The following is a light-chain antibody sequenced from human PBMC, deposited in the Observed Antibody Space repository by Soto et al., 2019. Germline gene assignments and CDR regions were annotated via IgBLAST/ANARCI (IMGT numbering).Light chain of an antibody. J-gene: IGLJ3*02. CDR2: EVS. Sequence: QSALTQPASVSGSPGQSITISCTGTSSDVGGYNYVSWYQQQSGKAPKLMIYEVSNRPSGVSNRFSGSKSGNTASLTISGLQAEDEADYYCSSYTSSSTHWVFGGGTKLTVL. CDR1: SSDVGGYNY. V-gene: IGLV2-14*01. CDR3: SSYTSSSTHWV.